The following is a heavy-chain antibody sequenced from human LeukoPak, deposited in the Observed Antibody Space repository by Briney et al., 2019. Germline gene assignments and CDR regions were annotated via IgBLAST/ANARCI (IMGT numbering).Heavy chain of an antibody. J-gene: IGHJ4*02. CDR3: ARDLLGNSGSYLRHPNGPPFDY. CDR2: IKSDGSST. D-gene: IGHD1-26*01. CDR1: GFTFSSYW. V-gene: IGHV3-74*01. Sequence: GGSLRRSCAASGFTFSSYWMHWVRQAPGKGLVWVSRIKSDGSSTSYADSVKGRFTISRDNAKNTLYLQMNSLRAEDTAVYYCARDLLGNSGSYLRHPNGPPFDYWGQGTLVTVSS.